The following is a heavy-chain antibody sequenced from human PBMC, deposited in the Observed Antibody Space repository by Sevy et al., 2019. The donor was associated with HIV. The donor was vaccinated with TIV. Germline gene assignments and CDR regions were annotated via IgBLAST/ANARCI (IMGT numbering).Heavy chain of an antibody. CDR3: ARALYSDVWYYYDY. Sequence: RGSLRLSCSASGFTFSDYTMHWVRQAPGKGLEWVTLILKDGAIKYYADSVKGRFTISRDNSENTLYLQMNSLRPEDTAVYYCARALYSDVWYYYDYWGQGTLVTVSS. CDR2: ILKDGAIK. J-gene: IGHJ4*02. CDR1: GFTFSDYT. V-gene: IGHV3-30-3*01. D-gene: IGHD6-19*01.